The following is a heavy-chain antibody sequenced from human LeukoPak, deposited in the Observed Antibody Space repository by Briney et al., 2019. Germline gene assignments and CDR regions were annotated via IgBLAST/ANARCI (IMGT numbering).Heavy chain of an antibody. CDR1: GFTFGDYA. D-gene: IGHD5-12*01. CDR3: ARGGGYDPFDY. Sequence: GGSLRLSCTASGFTFGDYAMSWVRQAPGKGLEWVSSISSSNSFIYYADSVKGRFTISRDNAKNSLYLQMNSLRAEDTAVYYCARGGGYDPFDYWGQGTLVTVSS. J-gene: IGHJ4*02. CDR2: ISSSNSFI. V-gene: IGHV3-21*01.